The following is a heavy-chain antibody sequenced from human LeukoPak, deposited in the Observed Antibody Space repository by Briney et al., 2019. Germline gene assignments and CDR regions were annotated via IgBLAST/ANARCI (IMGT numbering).Heavy chain of an antibody. V-gene: IGHV3-30*03. CDR2: ISYDGSNK. J-gene: IGHJ4*02. CDR1: GFTFSSYG. Sequence: PGRSLRLSCAASGFTFSSYGMHWVRQAPGKGLEWVAVISYDGSNKYYADSVKGRFTISRDNSKNTLYLQMNSLRAEDTAVYYCARDQGPYYYDTRYFDYWGQGTLVTVSS. CDR3: ARDQGPYYYDTRYFDY. D-gene: IGHD3-22*01.